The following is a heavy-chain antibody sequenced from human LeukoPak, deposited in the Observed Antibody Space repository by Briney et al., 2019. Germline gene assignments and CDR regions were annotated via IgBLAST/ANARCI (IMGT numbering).Heavy chain of an antibody. D-gene: IGHD6-13*01. CDR3: ARDMAAAGTEPEGNNWFDP. J-gene: IGHJ5*02. V-gene: IGHV1-46*01. CDR2: INPSGGST. Sequence: ASVKVSCKASGYTFTSYYMHWVRQAPGQGREWMGIINPSGGSTSYAQKFQVRVTMTRDMSTSTVYMELSSLRSEDTAVYYCARDMAAAGTEPEGNNWFDPWGQGTLVTVSS. CDR1: GYTFTSYY.